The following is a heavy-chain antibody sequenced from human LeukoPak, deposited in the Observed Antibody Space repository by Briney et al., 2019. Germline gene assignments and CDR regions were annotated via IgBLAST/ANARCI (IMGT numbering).Heavy chain of an antibody. Sequence: SSETLSLICAVSGVSFTNYYWSWVSQTPGKGLEWIGEINHSGCTNDSPSLKSRVTLSIDTSRKQFSLNLRSVTVADTGIYYCTRMTTGHDDWGRGTLVTVSS. V-gene: IGHV4-34*01. D-gene: IGHD4-11*01. CDR2: INHSGCT. J-gene: IGHJ4*02. CDR3: TRMTTGHDD. CDR1: GVSFTNYY.